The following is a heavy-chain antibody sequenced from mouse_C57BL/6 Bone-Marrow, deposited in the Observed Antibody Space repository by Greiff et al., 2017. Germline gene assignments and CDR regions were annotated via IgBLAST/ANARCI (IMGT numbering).Heavy chain of an antibody. CDR3: ADVVGGYYYGSAWYFDV. V-gene: IGHV1-81*01. CDR2: IYPRSGNT. CDR1: GYTFTSYG. D-gene: IGHD1-1*01. Sequence: QVQLKESGAELARPGASVKLSCKASGYTFTSYGISWVKQRTGQGLEWIGEIYPRSGNTYYNEKFKGKATLTADKSSSTAYMELRSLTSEDSAVYFCADVVGGYYYGSAWYFDVWGTGTTVTVSS. J-gene: IGHJ1*03.